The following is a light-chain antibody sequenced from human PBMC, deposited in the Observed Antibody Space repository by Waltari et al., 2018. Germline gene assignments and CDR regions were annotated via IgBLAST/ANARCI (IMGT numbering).Light chain of an antibody. V-gene: IGKV4-1*01. CDR2: WAS. J-gene: IGKJ1*01. CDR3: QQYYRSRT. CDR1: QSVLYRSDNKNY. Sequence: DIVMTQSPDSLAVSPGETATIHCKSSQSVLYRSDNKNYRAWYQHKPGQPPKLLFYWASTRESGVPDRFSASGSGTDFTLTINNLQAEDVAVYYCQQYYRSRTFGQGTKVEIK.